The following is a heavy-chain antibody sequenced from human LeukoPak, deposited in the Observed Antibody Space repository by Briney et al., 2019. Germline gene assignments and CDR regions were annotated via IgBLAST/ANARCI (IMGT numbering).Heavy chain of an antibody. D-gene: IGHD5-18*01. CDR2: ISYDGSNK. CDR1: GFTFSGYP. J-gene: IGHJ4*02. Sequence: PGKSLRLSCAASGFTFSGYPIHWVRQAPGKGLEWVAVISYDGSNKYYADSVKGRFTISRDNSKNTLYLQMNSLRAEDTAVYYCARVASGYSYGFDYWGQGTLVTVSS. V-gene: IGHV3-30-3*01. CDR3: ARVASGYSYGFDY.